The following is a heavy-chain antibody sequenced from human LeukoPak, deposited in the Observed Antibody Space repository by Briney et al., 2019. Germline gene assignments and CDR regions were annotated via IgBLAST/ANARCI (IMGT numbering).Heavy chain of an antibody. CDR3: ARDTPGYCSSTSCRSLYYFDY. D-gene: IGHD2-2*01. CDR1: GGSISSYY. CDR2: IYTSGSP. V-gene: IGHV4-4*07. J-gene: IGHJ4*02. Sequence: PSETLSLTCTVSGGSISSYYWSWIRQPAGKGLEWIGRIYTSGSPNYNPSLKSRVTMSVDTSKNQFSLKLSSVTAADTAVYYCARDTPGYCSSTSCRSLYYFDYWGQGTLVTVSS.